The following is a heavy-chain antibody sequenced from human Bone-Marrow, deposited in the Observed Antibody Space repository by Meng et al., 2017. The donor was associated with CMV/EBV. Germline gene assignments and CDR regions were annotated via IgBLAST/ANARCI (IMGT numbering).Heavy chain of an antibody. CDR2: ISGSGGST. Sequence: GESLKFSSASSGFFFSSYAISWVRQAPGKGQGWVSAISGSGGSTYYADFVKGRFTISRYKSKNTLYLQMNSLRAEDTAVYYCAKDGTYYDFLSGYTYYYYYYGMDVWGQGTTVTVSS. CDR1: GFFFSSYA. J-gene: IGHJ6*02. D-gene: IGHD3-3*01. V-gene: IGHV3-23*01. CDR3: AKDGTYYDFLSGYTYYYYYYGMDV.